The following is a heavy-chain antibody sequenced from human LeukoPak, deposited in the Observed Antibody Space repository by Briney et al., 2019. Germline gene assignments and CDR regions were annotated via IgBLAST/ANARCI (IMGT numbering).Heavy chain of an antibody. V-gene: IGHV1-3*01. CDR1: GYTFTSYA. CDR2: INAGNGNT. J-gene: IGHJ4*02. Sequence: ASVKVSCKASGYTFTSYAMHWVRQAPGQRLEWMGWINAGNGNTKYSQKFQGRVTITRDTSASTAYMELSSLRSEDTAVYYCARYPVAGIFGVVNYFDYWGQGTLVTVSS. CDR3: ARYPVAGIFGVVNYFDY. D-gene: IGHD3-3*01.